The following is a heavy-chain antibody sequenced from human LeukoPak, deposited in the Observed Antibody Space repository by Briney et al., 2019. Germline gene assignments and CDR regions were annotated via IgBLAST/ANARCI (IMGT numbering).Heavy chain of an antibody. CDR1: GDSVSSNSAA. V-gene: IGHV6-1*01. D-gene: IGHD6-13*01. CDR2: TYYRSKWYN. Sequence: SQPLSLTCAISGDSVSSNSAAWNWIRQSPSRGLEWLGRTYYRSKWYNDYAVSVKSRITINPDTSKNQFSLQLNSVTPEDTAVYYCARGHSAAGNEAFDIWGQGTMVTVSS. CDR3: ARGHSAAGNEAFDI. J-gene: IGHJ3*02.